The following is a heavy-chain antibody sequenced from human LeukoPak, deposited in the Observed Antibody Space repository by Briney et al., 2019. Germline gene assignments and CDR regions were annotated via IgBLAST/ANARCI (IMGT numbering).Heavy chain of an antibody. V-gene: IGHV1-8*03. D-gene: IGHD5-24*01. CDR2: MNPNSGNT. CDR3: ARGTDGYKHYYYYYYYMDV. J-gene: IGHJ6*03. CDR1: GYTFTRYD. Sequence: ASVKVSCKASGYTFTRYDINWVRQATGQGLVWMGWMNPNSGNTGYAQKFQGRVTITRNTSISTAYMELSSLRSEDTAVYYCARGTDGYKHYYYYYYYMDVWGKGTTVTVSS.